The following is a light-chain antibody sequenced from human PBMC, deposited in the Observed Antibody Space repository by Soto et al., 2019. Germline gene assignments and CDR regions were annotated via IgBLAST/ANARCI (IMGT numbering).Light chain of an antibody. V-gene: IGLV2-23*01. Sequence: QSALTQPASVSGSPGQSITISCTGTNSDVGSHNFVSWYQQYPGKAPKLLIYEASKRPSGLSNRFSGSKSGNTASLTISGLQAEDADDYYCCSLTNGATWVFGGGTKLTVL. CDR3: CSLTNGATWV. CDR2: EAS. J-gene: IGLJ3*02. CDR1: NSDVGSHNF.